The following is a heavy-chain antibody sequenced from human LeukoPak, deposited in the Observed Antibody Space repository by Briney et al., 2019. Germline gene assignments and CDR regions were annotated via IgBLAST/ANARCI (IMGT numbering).Heavy chain of an antibody. CDR3: ARFRLYYFDY. J-gene: IGHJ4*02. CDR1: GGSIRSYY. CDR2: IYYSGST. Sequence: PSETLSLTCTVSGGSIRSYYWSWIRQPPGKGLEWIGYIYYSGSTNYNPSLKSRVTISVDTSKNQFSLKLSSVTAADTAVYYCARFRLYYFDYWGQGTLVTVSS. V-gene: IGHV4-59*01.